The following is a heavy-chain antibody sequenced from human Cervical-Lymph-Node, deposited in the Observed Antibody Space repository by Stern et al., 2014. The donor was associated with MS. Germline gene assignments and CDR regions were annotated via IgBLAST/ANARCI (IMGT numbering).Heavy chain of an antibody. CDR1: GDSISRITYY. J-gene: IGHJ6*02. CDR2: MFYGGGT. V-gene: IGHV4-31*03. Sequence: QVQLQESGPGLVKPSQTLSLTCSVSGDSISRITYYWSWIRQHPGKGLEWLGYMFYGGGTYYNPALKSRLTISIDASKNQFSLKLSSLTAADTGVYYCARVFKATHYYYGMDVWGQGATVIVSS. CDR3: ARVFKATHYYYGMDV.